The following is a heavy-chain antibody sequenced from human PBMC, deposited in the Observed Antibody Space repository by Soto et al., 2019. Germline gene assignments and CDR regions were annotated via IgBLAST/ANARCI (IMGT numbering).Heavy chain of an antibody. V-gene: IGHV3-23*01. D-gene: IGHD6-13*01. J-gene: IGHJ4*02. CDR2: ISGSGGST. CDR3: AKVAAAGGGYFDY. CDR1: GFTFSSYA. Sequence: EVQLLESGGGLVQPGGSLRLSCAASGFTFSSYAMSWVRQAPGKGLEWVSAISGSGGSTYYADSVKGRFTISSDNSKNPLSLQMNSRRAEDTAVYYCAKVAAAGGGYFDYWGQRALVTVSS.